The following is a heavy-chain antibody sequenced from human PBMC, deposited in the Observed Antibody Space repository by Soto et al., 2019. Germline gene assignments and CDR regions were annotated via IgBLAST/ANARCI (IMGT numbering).Heavy chain of an antibody. J-gene: IGHJ6*01. Sequence: QVQVQQSGPGLVKPSETLSLTCTVSSGPSKSHNWGWIRQPPGRGLEWIGYVYDTWSTSYNPSLTGRVTVSADTSTNRISLTLRFVTAADTAVYYCVRQGIGFLHGLVDVWGHGTTVIVSS. CDR3: VRQGIGFLHGLVDV. D-gene: IGHD3-10*01. CDR2: VYDTWST. V-gene: IGHV4-59*08. CDR1: SGPSKSHN.